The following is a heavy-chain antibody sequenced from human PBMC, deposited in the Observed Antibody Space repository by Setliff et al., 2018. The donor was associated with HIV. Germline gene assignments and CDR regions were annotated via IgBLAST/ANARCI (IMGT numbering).Heavy chain of an antibody. CDR1: GYTFTSYG. D-gene: IGHD5-18*01. V-gene: IGHV1-18*01. Sequence: GASVKVSCKASGYTFTSYGISWVRQAPGQGLEWMGWISAYNGNTNYAQKLQGRVTMTTDTSTSIAYMELRSLRSDDTAVYYCASRSYGSSDYYYYMDVWGKGTTVTVSS. CDR3: ASRSYGSSDYYYYMDV. CDR2: ISAYNGNT. J-gene: IGHJ6*03.